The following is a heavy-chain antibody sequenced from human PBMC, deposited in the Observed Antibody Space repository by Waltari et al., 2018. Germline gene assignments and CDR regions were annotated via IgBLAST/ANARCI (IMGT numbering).Heavy chain of an antibody. J-gene: IGHJ4*02. CDR1: GVSISSQY. CDR2: IFYIGSI. Sequence: QVQLQESGPGLVKPSETLSLTCTVAGVSISSQYWTWIRQSPGQGREWIGYIFYIGSINYNPSLKSRVTISVDTSKSQFSLRLTSVTAADTAVYYCARGERNGLDYWGQGTLVTVSS. V-gene: IGHV4-59*11. CDR3: ARGERNGLDY. D-gene: IGHD1-26*01.